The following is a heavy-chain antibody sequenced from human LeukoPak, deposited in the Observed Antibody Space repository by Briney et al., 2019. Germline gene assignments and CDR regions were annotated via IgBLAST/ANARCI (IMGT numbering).Heavy chain of an antibody. CDR1: GFTFSSYS. CDR3: ATSSSQTKDP. V-gene: IGHV3-21*01. Sequence: GGSLRLSCAASGFTFSSYSMNWVRQAPGKGLEWVSSISSSSSYIYYADSVKGRFTISRDNAKNSLYLQMNSLRAEDTAVHYCATSSSQTKDPWGQGTLVTVSS. J-gene: IGHJ5*02. D-gene: IGHD6-13*01. CDR2: ISSSSSYI.